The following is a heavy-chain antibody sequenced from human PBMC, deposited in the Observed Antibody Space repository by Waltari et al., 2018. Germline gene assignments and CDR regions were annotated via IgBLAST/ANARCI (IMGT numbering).Heavy chain of an antibody. Sequence: QVQLVQSGAEVKKPGASVKVSCKASGYTFTSYYMHWVRQAPGQGLEWMGIINPSGGSTSYAQKFQGRVTMTRDTSTSTVYMELSSLRSEDTAVYYCARIWGYCSGGSCPRGWFDPWGQGTLVTVSS. CDR2: INPSGGST. D-gene: IGHD2-15*01. CDR1: GYTFTSYY. V-gene: IGHV1-46*01. J-gene: IGHJ5*02. CDR3: ARIWGYCSGGSCPRGWFDP.